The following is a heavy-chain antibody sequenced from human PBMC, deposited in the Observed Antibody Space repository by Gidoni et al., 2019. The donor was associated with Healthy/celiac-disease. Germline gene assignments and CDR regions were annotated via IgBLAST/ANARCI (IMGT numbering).Heavy chain of an antibody. V-gene: IGHV1-2*02. D-gene: IGHD6-13*01. CDR3: ARYGSSPYNWFDP. J-gene: IGHJ5*02. Sequence: QVQLVQSGAEVTKPGASVKVSCKASGYTYTGYYMHWVRQAPGQGLEWMGWINPNSGGTTYAQKFQGRVTMTRDTSISTAYMELSRLRSDDPAVYYCARYGSSPYNWFDPWGQGTLVTVSS. CDR1: GYTYTGYY. CDR2: INPNSGGT.